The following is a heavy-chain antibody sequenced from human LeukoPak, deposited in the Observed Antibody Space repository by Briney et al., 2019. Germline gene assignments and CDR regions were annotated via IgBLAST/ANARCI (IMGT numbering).Heavy chain of an antibody. Sequence: PGGSLRLSCAASGFTFSSYAMSWVRQAPGKGLEWVANIKQDGSEKYYVDSVKGRFTISRDNAKNSLYLQMNSLRAEDTAVYYCAREVSSGLDYWGQGTLVTVSS. CDR1: GFTFSSYA. D-gene: IGHD6-19*01. CDR3: AREVSSGLDY. CDR2: IKQDGSEK. J-gene: IGHJ4*02. V-gene: IGHV3-7*01.